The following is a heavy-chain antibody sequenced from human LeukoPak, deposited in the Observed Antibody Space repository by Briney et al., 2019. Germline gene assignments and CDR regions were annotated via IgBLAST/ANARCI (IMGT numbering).Heavy chain of an antibody. J-gene: IGHJ3*02. CDR1: GFTFSSYD. Sequence: GGSLRLSCAASGFTFSSYDMHWVHQATGKGLEWVSAIGTAGDTYYPGSVKGRFTISRENAKNSLYLQMNSLRAGDTAVYYCAREDQLVDAFDIWGQGTMVTVSS. D-gene: IGHD2-2*01. CDR3: AREDQLVDAFDI. CDR2: IGTAGDT. V-gene: IGHV3-13*01.